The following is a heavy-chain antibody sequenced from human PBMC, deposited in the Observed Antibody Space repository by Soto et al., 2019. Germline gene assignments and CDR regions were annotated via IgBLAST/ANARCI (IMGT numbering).Heavy chain of an antibody. CDR2: ISAYNGNT. D-gene: IGHD3-22*01. Sequence: EASVKVSCKASGYTFTIYGISWVLQAPGEGLEWMGWISAYNGNTNYAQKLQGRVTMTTDTSTSTAYMELRSLRSDDTAVYYCASGRGYYDSSGYYLQDFDYWGQGTLVTVSS. J-gene: IGHJ4*02. V-gene: IGHV1-18*01. CDR3: ASGRGYYDSSGYYLQDFDY. CDR1: GYTFTIYG.